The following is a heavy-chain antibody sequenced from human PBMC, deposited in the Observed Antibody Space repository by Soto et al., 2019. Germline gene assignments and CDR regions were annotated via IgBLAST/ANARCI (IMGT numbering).Heavy chain of an antibody. D-gene: IGHD7-27*01. CDR3: ARDSGAQNGRRKFDY. V-gene: IGHV4-4*02. CDR2: IYHSGGS. CDR1: SGSISSSNW. J-gene: IGHJ4*02. Sequence: SETLSLTCAVSSGSISSSNWWSWVRQPPGKGLEWIGEIYHSGGSNYNPSLTSRVTISVDKSKNQFSLKLSSVTAADTAVYYCARDSGAQNGRRKFDYWGQGALVTVSS.